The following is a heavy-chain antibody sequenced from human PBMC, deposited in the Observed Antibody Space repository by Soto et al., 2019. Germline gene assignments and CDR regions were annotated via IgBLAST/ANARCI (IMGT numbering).Heavy chain of an antibody. Sequence: GASVKVSCKASGYTFTRDYMRWVRQAPGQGLEWMRIIYPKGGSTSYAQGFQGRVSMTRDTPTSTAYMELSSLRSEDTAVYYCARDATMVRGVIPYYYYYGMDVWGQGTTVTVSS. CDR2: IYPKGGST. D-gene: IGHD3-10*01. V-gene: IGHV1-46*01. CDR3: ARDATMVRGVIPYYYYYGMDV. J-gene: IGHJ6*02. CDR1: GYTFTRDY.